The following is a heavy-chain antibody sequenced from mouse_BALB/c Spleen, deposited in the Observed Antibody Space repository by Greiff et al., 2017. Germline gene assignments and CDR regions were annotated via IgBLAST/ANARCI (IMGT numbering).Heavy chain of an antibody. V-gene: IGHV14-3*02. Sequence: EVQLQQSGAELVKPGASVKLSCTASGFNIKDTYMHWVKQRPEQGLEWIGRIDPANGNTKYDPKFQGKATITADTSSNTAYLQLSSLTSEDTAVYYCARGYGGAYWGQGTLVTVAA. CDR2: IDPANGNT. D-gene: IGHD3-1*01. CDR3: ARGYGGAY. J-gene: IGHJ3*01. CDR1: GFNIKDTY.